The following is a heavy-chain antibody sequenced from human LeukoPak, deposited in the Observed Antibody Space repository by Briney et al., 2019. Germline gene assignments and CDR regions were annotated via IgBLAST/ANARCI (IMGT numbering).Heavy chain of an antibody. CDR1: RFTFSNYA. CDR3: AKDLSSRWRYSYGNPLDY. D-gene: IGHD5-18*01. Sequence: QPGRSLRLSCAASRFTFSNYAMHWVRQAPGKGLEWVAVISYDGINKYYADSVKGRFTISRDNSKHTLYVQMNSLRAEDTAVYYCAKDLSSRWRYSYGNPLDYWGQGTLVTVSS. J-gene: IGHJ4*02. CDR2: ISYDGINK. V-gene: IGHV3-30*04.